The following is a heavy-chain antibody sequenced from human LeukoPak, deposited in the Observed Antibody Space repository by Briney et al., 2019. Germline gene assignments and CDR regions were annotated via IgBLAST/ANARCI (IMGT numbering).Heavy chain of an antibody. CDR3: ARLVGSEYDFDTFDI. CDR2: IYYIGST. Sequence: KPSETLSLTCDVSGASIRSYYWNWIRQPPGKGLEWIGYIYYIGSTNYNPSLKSRVTISLDTSKNHFSLKLSSVTAADTAVYYCARLVGSEYDFDTFDISGQGTMVTVSS. D-gene: IGHD3-3*01. J-gene: IGHJ3*02. V-gene: IGHV4-59*01. CDR1: GASIRSYY.